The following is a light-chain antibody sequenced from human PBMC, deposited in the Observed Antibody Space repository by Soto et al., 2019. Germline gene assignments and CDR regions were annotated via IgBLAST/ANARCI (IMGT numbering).Light chain of an antibody. CDR2: DAS. V-gene: IGKV1-33*01. CDR3: QQYDHLPLI. J-gene: IGKJ5*01. Sequence: DIQMTQSPSSLSASVGDRVTITCQASQDINKNLIWYQQKPGKAPKLLIYDASDLETGVPSRFSGSGSGTGFTFTISSLQPEDFATYYCQQYDHLPLIFGQGTRLEIK. CDR1: QDINKN.